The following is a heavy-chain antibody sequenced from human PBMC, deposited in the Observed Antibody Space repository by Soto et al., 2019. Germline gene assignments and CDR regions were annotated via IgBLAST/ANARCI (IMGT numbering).Heavy chain of an antibody. D-gene: IGHD3-16*01. Sequence: QVQLVQSVTELRKPGASVKLSCKASGYIFTKYYIAWVRQAPGHGLEWMGMINGYNGKANYGQDFRGRVIIATDTSRNTDYMDLRSLTSDDTGVYYCVRWDGFFGAGGVDWGQGTLVTVSS. CDR2: INGYNGKA. CDR1: GYIFTKYY. CDR3: VRWDGFFGAGGVD. J-gene: IGHJ4*02. V-gene: IGHV1-18*01.